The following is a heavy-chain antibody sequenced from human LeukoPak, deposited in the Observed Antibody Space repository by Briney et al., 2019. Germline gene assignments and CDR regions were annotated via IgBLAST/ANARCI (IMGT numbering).Heavy chain of an antibody. CDR3: ARAERGRFDP. CDR2: INHSGST. CDR1: GGSFSSYY. J-gene: IGHJ5*02. V-gene: IGHV4-34*01. D-gene: IGHD5-24*01. Sequence: PSETLSLTCAVYGGSFSSYYWSWIRQPPGKGLEWIGEINHSGSTYYNPSLKSRVTISVDTSKNQFSLKLSSVTAADTAVYYCARAERGRFDPWGQGTLVTVSS.